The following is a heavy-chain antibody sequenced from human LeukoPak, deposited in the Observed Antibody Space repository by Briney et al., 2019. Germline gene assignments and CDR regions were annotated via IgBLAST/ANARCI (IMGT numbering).Heavy chain of an antibody. Sequence: ASVKVSCKAPGYTFTGYYIHWVRQAPGQGLEWMGWINPNSGGTRYAQKFQGRVTMTRDTSISTACMELSSLRSDDTTVYYCARDPLRRSSSWFGSNWFDPWGQGTLVTVSS. CDR1: GYTFTGYY. CDR3: ARDPLRRSSSWFGSNWFDP. D-gene: IGHD6-13*01. V-gene: IGHV1-2*02. J-gene: IGHJ5*02. CDR2: INPNSGGT.